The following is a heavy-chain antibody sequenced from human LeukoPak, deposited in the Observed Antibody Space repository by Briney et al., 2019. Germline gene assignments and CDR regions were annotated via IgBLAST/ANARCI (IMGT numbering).Heavy chain of an antibody. CDR3: AKDPNDYDSSAYFV. D-gene: IGHD3-22*01. V-gene: IGHV3-23*01. J-gene: IGHJ4*02. CDR2: IIGSDGST. CDR1: GFTFSIYA. Sequence: GGSLRLSCAASGFTFSIYAMSWVRQAPGKGLEWVSGIIGSDGSTYYADSVKGRFTISRDNSKNMIYLQMNSLRAEDTAVYYCAKDPNDYDSSAYFVWGQGTLVAVSS.